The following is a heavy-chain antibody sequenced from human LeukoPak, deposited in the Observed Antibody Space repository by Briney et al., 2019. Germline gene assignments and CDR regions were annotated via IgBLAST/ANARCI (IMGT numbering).Heavy chain of an antibody. V-gene: IGHV4-28*01. CDR1: GYSISSSNW. Sequence: SETLSLTCAVSGYSISSSNWWGWIRQPPGKGLEWIGYIYYSGSTYYNPSLKSRVTMSVDTSKNQFSLKLSSVTAVDTAVYYCARSPNWNDRGMLVDIWGQGTMVTVSS. J-gene: IGHJ3*02. D-gene: IGHD1-1*01. CDR2: IYYSGST. CDR3: ARSPNWNDRGMLVDI.